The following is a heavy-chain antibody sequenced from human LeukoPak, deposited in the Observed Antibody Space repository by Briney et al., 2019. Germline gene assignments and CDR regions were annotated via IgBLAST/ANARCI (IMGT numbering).Heavy chain of an antibody. D-gene: IGHD3-10*01. J-gene: IGHJ4*02. V-gene: IGHV1-69*01. CDR2: IIPIFGTA. Sequence: SVKVSCKCSGGTFSSYAISWVRQAPGQGLEWMGRIIPIFGTANYAQKFQGRVTITADESTSTAYMELSSLRSEDTAVYYCARYVAYGSGSYYEPSDYWGQGSLVTVSS. CDR3: ARYVAYGSGSYYEPSDY. CDR1: GGTFSSYA.